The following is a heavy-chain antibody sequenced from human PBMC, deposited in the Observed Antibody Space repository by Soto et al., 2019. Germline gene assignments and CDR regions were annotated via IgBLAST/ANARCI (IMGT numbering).Heavy chain of an antibody. V-gene: IGHV3-30*03. CDR1: GFTFSSYG. CDR3: ALSEVVRYYFDY. D-gene: IGHD2-2*01. CDR2: ISYDGSNK. J-gene: IGHJ4*02. Sequence: GGSLRLSCAASGFTFSSYGMHWVRQAPGKGLEWVAVISYDGSNKYYADSVKGRFTISRDNSKNTLYLQMNSLRAEDTAVYYCALSEVVRYYFDYWGQGTLVTVSS.